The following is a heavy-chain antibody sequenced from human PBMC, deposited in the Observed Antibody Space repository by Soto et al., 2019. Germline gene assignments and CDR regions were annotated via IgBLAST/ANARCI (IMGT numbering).Heavy chain of an antibody. V-gene: IGHV3-30*18. Sequence: GGSLRLSCAASGFTFSSYGMHWVRQAPGKGLEWVAVISYDGSNKYYADSVKGRFTISRDNSKNTLYLQMNSLRAEDTAVYYCAKVRILYQLLHVYMDVWGKGTTVTVSS. CDR1: GFTFSSYG. D-gene: IGHD2-2*01. J-gene: IGHJ6*03. CDR3: AKVRILYQLLHVYMDV. CDR2: ISYDGSNK.